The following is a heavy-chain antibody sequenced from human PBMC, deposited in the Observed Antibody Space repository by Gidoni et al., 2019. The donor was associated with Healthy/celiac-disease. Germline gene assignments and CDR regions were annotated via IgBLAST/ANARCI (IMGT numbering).Heavy chain of an antibody. CDR1: VFTFADYA. Sequence: EVQLVESGGGLVQPGRSLRLSCAASVFTFADYAMHWVRQAPGKGLEWVSGISWNSGSIGYADSVKGRFTISRDNAKNSLYLQMNSLRAEDTALYYCAKVINYYDSSGYFDYWGQGTLVTVSS. D-gene: IGHD3-22*01. CDR3: AKVINYYDSSGYFDY. CDR2: ISWNSGSI. V-gene: IGHV3-9*01. J-gene: IGHJ4*02.